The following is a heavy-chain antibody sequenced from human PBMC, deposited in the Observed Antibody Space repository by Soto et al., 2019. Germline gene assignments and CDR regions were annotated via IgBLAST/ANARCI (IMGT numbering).Heavy chain of an antibody. D-gene: IGHD3-16*02. V-gene: IGHV3-21*01. J-gene: IGHJ3*02. Sequence: EVQLVESGGGLVKPGGSLRLSCAASGFTFSSYSMNWVRQAPGKGLEWVSSISSSSSYIYYADSVKGRFTISRDNAKNSLYLQMNILRAEDTVLYYCARGVHLGELSLLDAFDIWGQGTMVTVSS. CDR1: GFTFSSYS. CDR2: ISSSSSYI. CDR3: ARGVHLGELSLLDAFDI.